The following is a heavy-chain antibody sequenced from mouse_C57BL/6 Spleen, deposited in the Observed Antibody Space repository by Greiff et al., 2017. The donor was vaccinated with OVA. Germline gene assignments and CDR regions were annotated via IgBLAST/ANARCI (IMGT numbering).Heavy chain of an antibody. CDR3: TRDYDAEGFAY. CDR1: GFNIKDDY. CDR2: IDPENGDT. J-gene: IGHJ3*01. V-gene: IGHV14-4*01. Sequence: VQLQQSGAELVRPGASVKLSCTASGFNIKDDYMHWVKQRPEQGLEWIGWIDPENGDTEYASKFQGKATITADTSSNTAYRQLSSLTSEDTAVYYCTRDYDAEGFAYWGQGTLVTVSA. D-gene: IGHD2-4*01.